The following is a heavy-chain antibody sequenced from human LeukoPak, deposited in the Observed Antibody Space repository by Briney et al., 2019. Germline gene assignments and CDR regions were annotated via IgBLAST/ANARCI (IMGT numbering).Heavy chain of an antibody. V-gene: IGHV1-3*04. CDR2: INTDTDNT. CDR3: ARADGDPFYYYYAMDV. J-gene: IGHJ6*02. CDR1: GYTFSSTKYA. Sequence: ASVKVSCKASGYTFSSTKYAMQWVRQAPGQRLEWIGWINTDTDNTKYSQKFQGRVTITRDTSASTAYMELSSLRSEDTGIYYCARADGDPFYYYYAMDVWGQGTTVTVSS. D-gene: IGHD3-10*01.